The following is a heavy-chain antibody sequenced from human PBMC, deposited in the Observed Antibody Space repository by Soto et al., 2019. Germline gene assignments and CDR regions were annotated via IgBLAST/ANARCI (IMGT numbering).Heavy chain of an antibody. J-gene: IGHJ4*02. Sequence: SVSNAWMNWVRQAPGKGMEWVGRIKSKTDGGTTDYAAPVKGRFTISRDDSKNTLYLQMNSLKTEDTAVYYSTTEWERLPDYWGQGTLVTVSS. CDR1: SVSNAW. CDR2: IKSKTDGGTT. V-gene: IGHV3-15*07. CDR3: TTEWERLPDY. D-gene: IGHD1-26*01.